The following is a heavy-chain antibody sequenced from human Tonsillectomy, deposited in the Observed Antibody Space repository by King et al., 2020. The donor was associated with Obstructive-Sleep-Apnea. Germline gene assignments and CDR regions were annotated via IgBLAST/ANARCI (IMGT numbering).Heavy chain of an antibody. J-gene: IGHJ4*02. CDR2: ISAYNGNT. CDR3: ARGAYSSSWYLMGHIDY. D-gene: IGHD6-13*01. V-gene: IGHV1-18*01. Sequence: QVQLVQSGAEVKKPGASVKVSCKASGYTFTSYGISWVRQAPGQGLEWMGWISAYNGNTNYAQKLQGRVTMTTDTSTSTAYMELRSLGSDATAVYYCARGAYSSSWYLMGHIDYWGQGTLVTVSS. CDR1: GYTFTSYG.